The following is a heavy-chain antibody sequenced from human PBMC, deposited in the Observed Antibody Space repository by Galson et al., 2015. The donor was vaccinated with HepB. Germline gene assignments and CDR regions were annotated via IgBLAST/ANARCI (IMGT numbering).Heavy chain of an antibody. CDR1: GFTFSGYA. J-gene: IGHJ4*02. V-gene: IGHV3-23*01. CDR2: ISGGGST. Sequence: SLRLSCAASGFTFSGYAMTWVRQAPGKGLEWVSGISGGGSTYYADSVKGRFTISRDNSKNTMYLQMNSLRAEDTAVYYCAKGSGQYSQGFLPDYWGQGTLVTVSS. CDR3: AKGSGQYSQGFLPDY. D-gene: IGHD5-18*01.